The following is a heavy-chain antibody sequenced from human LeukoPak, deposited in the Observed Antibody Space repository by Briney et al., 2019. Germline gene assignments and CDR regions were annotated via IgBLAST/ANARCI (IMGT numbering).Heavy chain of an antibody. V-gene: IGHV1-69*01. D-gene: IGHD6-19*01. CDR1: GGTFSSYA. CDR2: IIPIFGTA. CDR3: ATPRYRYSSGWDY. J-gene: IGHJ4*02. Sequence: SVKVSCKASGGTFSSYAVSWVRQAPGQGLEWMGGIIPIFGTANYAQKFQGRVTITADESTSTAYMELSSLRSEDTAVYYCATPRYRYSSGWDYWGQGTLVTVSS.